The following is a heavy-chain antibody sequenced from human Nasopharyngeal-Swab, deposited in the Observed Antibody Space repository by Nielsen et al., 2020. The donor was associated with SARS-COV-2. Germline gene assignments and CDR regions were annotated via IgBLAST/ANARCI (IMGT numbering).Heavy chain of an antibody. Sequence: SETLSLTCTVSGGSISSYYWSWIRQPPGKGLEWLGYVYYTGDTNYHPSLKSRVTMSLDKSKNQFSMKLSSVTAADTAVYYCARDSSAWPRAFVYWGQGSLVTVSS. CDR3: ARDSSAWPRAFVY. CDR1: GGSISSYY. J-gene: IGHJ4*02. V-gene: IGHV4-59*12. CDR2: VYYTGDT. D-gene: IGHD3-3*01.